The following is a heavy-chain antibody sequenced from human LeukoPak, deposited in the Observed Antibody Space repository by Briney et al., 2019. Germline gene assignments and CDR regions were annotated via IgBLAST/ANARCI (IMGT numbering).Heavy chain of an antibody. D-gene: IGHD5-12*01. V-gene: IGHV4-39*01. CDR2: IYYSGST. CDR1: GGSISSSSYY. CDR3: ASLKRGYSGYDSVSRDY. Sequence: SETLSLTCTVSGGSISSSSYYWGWIRQPPGKGLEWIGSIYYSGSTYYNPSLKSRVTISVDTSKNQFSLKLSSVTAADTAVYYCASLKRGYSGYDSVSRDYWGQGTLVTVS. J-gene: IGHJ4*02.